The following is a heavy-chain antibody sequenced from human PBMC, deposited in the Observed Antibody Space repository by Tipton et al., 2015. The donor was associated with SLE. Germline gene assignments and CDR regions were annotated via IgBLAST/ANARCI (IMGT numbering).Heavy chain of an antibody. CDR1: GGSISSGSYF. CDR3: ARERLYSSSNWYRFDY. J-gene: IGHJ4*02. V-gene: IGHV4-61*02. Sequence: LRLSCTVSGGSISSGSYFWTWIRQPAGKGLEWIGRLSTSGRTNYTPSLKSRVTISGDTSKNQVFLSLNSVTAADTAVYYCARERLYSSSNWYRFDYWGQGAPVTVAS. CDR2: LSTSGRT. D-gene: IGHD6-13*01.